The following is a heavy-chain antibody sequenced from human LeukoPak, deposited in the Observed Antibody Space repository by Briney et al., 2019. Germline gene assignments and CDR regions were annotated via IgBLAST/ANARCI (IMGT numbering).Heavy chain of an antibody. J-gene: IGHJ5*02. D-gene: IGHD2-15*01. CDR3: ARRPYCSGGSCYFFWFDP. CDR1: GGSFSGYY. Sequence: PSETLSLTCAVYGGSFSGYYWSWIRQPPGKGLEWIGEINHSGSTNYNPSLKSRVTISVDTSKNQFSLKLSSVTAADTAVYYCARRPYCSGGSCYFFWFDPWGQGTLVTVSS. CDR2: INHSGST. V-gene: IGHV4-34*01.